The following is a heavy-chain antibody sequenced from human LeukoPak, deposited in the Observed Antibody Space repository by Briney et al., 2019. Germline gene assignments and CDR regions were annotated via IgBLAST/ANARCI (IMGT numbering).Heavy chain of an antibody. CDR1: GGSFSGYY. J-gene: IGHJ6*04. D-gene: IGHD2-15*01. Sequence: SETLSLTCAVYGGSFSGYYWSWLRQPPGKGLEGLGEINHSGSTNYNPSLKSRVTISVDTSKNQFSLKLSSVTAADTAVYYCARDIVVVVAATLYYYYGMDVWGKGTTVTVSS. CDR2: INHSGST. V-gene: IGHV4-34*01. CDR3: ARDIVVVVAATLYYYYGMDV.